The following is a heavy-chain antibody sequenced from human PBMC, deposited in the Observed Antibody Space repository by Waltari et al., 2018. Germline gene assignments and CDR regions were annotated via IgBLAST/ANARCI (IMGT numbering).Heavy chain of an antibody. CDR1: GYSIRRGYY. Sequence: QVQLPEADPGLLKPSETLSLTCTVSGYSIRRGYYWGWIRQPPGKGLEWMGSLFHSGNTYSNPSLNGRVTISVDTSKNQFSLILTSVTAADTAVYYCARIGGSSEWFDPWGQGTLVTVSS. V-gene: IGHV4-38-2*02. J-gene: IGHJ5*02. CDR2: LFHSGNT. D-gene: IGHD1-26*01. CDR3: ARIGGSSEWFDP.